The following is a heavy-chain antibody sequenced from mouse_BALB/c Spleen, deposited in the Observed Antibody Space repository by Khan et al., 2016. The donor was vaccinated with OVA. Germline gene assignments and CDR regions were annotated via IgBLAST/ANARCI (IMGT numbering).Heavy chain of an antibody. V-gene: IGHV3-2*02. CDR3: ARDGSRYDYAMDY. D-gene: IGHD2-3*01. CDR2: ISSSDST. J-gene: IGHJ4*01. CDR1: GYSITSYTA. Sequence: EVQLQESGPGLVKPSQSLYLTCTVTGYSITSYTAWNWIRQFPGNQLEWRRYISSSDSTNYNQALKSQISITRDTSKNQFFLQWNSVTTDHTATYYCARDGSRYDYAMDYWGQGTSVTVSS.